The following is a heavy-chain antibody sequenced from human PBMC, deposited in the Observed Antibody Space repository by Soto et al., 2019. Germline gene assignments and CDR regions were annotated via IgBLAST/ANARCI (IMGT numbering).Heavy chain of an antibody. Sequence: TSETLSLTCTVSGGSISSNSNYWGWIRQPPGKGLEWIGSIYYSGGTYYNPSLKSRVTISVDTSTSKIQFSLKLTSVTAADTAVYHCARGHDYYGMDVWGQGTTVTVSS. CDR1: GGSISSNSNY. CDR3: ARGHDYYGMDV. J-gene: IGHJ6*02. V-gene: IGHV4-39*01. CDR2: IYYSGGT.